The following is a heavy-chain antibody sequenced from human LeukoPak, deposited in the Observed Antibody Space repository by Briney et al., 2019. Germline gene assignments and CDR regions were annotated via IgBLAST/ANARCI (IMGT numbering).Heavy chain of an antibody. CDR3: AREGNFGVVTARFDY. D-gene: IGHD3-3*01. CDR1: GFTFSSYS. V-gene: IGHV3-21*01. Sequence: GGSLRLSCAAFGFTFSSYSMNWVRQAPGKGLEWVSSIDSVKGRFTISRDNAKNTLYLQMNSLRAEDTAVYYCAREGNFGVVTARFDYWGQGTLVTVSS. J-gene: IGHJ4*02. CDR2: I.